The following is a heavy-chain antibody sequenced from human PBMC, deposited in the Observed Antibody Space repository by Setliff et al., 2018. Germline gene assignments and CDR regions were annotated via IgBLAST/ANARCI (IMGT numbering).Heavy chain of an antibody. CDR3: ARTGTHRYFDF. CDR2: VYHTGLT. Sequence: SETLSLTCTVSGASISGSSFYWAWIRQPPGKGLEWIGSVYHTGLTFYNPSLKSRVTISVDTSNDQFSLKLKSVTAADTSVFFCARTGTHRYFDFWGQGTPVTVSS. CDR1: GASISGSSFY. J-gene: IGHJ4*02. V-gene: IGHV4-39*01. D-gene: IGHD1-1*01.